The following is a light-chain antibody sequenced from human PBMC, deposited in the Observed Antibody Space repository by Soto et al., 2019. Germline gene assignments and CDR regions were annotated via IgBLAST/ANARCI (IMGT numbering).Light chain of an antibody. J-gene: IGLJ3*02. V-gene: IGLV4-69*01. CDR1: SAHSSYA. Sequence: QSVLTQSPSASASLGHSVKLTCTVSSAHSSYAIARQQQQPEKSPPYLIKLNSDASHSKGDGIPDRFSCSSSGAERYLTISTLHSEDYDDDDWQTCVNGIWVFGAGTKLTVL. CDR3: QTCVNGIWV. CDR2: LNSDASH.